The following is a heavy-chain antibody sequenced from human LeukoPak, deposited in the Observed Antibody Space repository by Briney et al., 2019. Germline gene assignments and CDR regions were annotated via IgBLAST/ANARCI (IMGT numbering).Heavy chain of an antibody. J-gene: IGHJ4*02. CDR3: ARGPNYDILTGRKDY. V-gene: IGHV3-64*01. CDR2: ISSSGGNT. D-gene: IGHD3-9*01. CDR1: RFTFSSYA. Sequence: PGGSLRLSCAASRFTFSSYAMHWVRQAPGKGLEYVSAISSSGGNTYYANSVKGRFTISRDNSKNTLYPQMGSLRAEDMAVYYCARGPNYDILTGRKDYWGQGTLVTVSS.